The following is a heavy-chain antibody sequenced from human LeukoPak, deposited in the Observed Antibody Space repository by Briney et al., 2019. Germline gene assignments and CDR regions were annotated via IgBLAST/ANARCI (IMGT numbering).Heavy chain of an antibody. CDR2: ISAYNGNT. CDR3: ARDDPYSNYFPGYYYYYMDV. Sequence: ASVKVSCKASGYTFTSYGISWVRQAPGQGLEWMGWISAYNGNTNYAQKLQGRVTMTTDTSTSTAYMELRSLRSDDTAVYYCARDDPYSNYFPGYYYYYMDVWGKGTTVTVSS. V-gene: IGHV1-18*01. D-gene: IGHD4-11*01. CDR1: GYTFTSYG. J-gene: IGHJ6*03.